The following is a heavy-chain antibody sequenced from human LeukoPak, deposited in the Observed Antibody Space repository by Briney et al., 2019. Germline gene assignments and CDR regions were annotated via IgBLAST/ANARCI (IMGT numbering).Heavy chain of an antibody. J-gene: IGHJ3*02. CDR1: GGSIRSYY. CDR2: IYTSEST. Sequence: PSETLSLTCTVSGGSIRSYYWSWIRQPAGKGLEWIGRIYTSESTNYNPSLQSRVTMSVDTYKNQFSLKLSSVTAADTAVYCCARKYYDSSGYYGIDAFDIWGQGTMVTVSS. V-gene: IGHV4-4*07. CDR3: ARKYYDSSGYYGIDAFDI. D-gene: IGHD3-22*01.